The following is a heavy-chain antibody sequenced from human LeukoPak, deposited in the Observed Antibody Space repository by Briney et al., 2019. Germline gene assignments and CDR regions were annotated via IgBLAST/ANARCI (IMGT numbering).Heavy chain of an antibody. D-gene: IGHD2-2*01. V-gene: IGHV4-61*05. CDR2: IYYSGST. Sequence: SETLSLTCTFSGGSISSSSYYWGWIRQPPGKGLEWIGYIYYSGSTNYNPSLKSRVTISVDTSKNQFSLKLSSVTAADTAVYYCARQLVASFDYWGQGTLVTVSS. J-gene: IGHJ4*02. CDR3: ARQLVASFDY. CDR1: GGSISSSSYY.